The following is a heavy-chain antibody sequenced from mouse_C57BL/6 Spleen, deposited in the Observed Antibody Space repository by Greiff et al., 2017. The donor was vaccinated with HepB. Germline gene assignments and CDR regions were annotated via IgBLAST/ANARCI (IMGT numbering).Heavy chain of an antibody. CDR2: INPYNGGT. D-gene: IGHD1-1*01. CDR1: GYTFTDYY. CDR3: ARNGRAWFAY. Sequence: EVKLEESGPVLVKPGASVKMSCKASGYTFTDYYMSWVKQSHGKSLEWIGVINPYNGGTSYNQKFKGKATLTVDKSSSTAYMELNSLTSEDSAVYYCARNGRAWFAYWGQGTLVTVSA. V-gene: IGHV1-19*01. J-gene: IGHJ3*01.